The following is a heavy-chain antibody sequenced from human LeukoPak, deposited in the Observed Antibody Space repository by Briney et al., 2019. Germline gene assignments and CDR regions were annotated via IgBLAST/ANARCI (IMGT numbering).Heavy chain of an antibody. D-gene: IGHD1-26*01. J-gene: IGHJ4*02. CDR2: ISTYNGNT. CDR3: ARELRPRVGAIMPFDY. Sequence: VASVKVSCKASGYTFTSYGITWVRQAPGQGLEWMGWISTYNGNTDYAQKVQGRVTMTTDTSTSAAYIELRSLRSDDTAVYYCARELRPRVGAIMPFDYWGQGTLVTVSS. CDR1: GYTFTSYG. V-gene: IGHV1-18*01.